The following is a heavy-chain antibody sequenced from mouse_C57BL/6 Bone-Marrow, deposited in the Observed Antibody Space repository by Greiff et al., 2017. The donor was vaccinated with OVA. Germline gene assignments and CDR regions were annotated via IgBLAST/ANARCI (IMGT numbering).Heavy chain of an antibody. D-gene: IGHD1-1*01. CDR1: GYTFTSYG. J-gene: IGHJ3*01. V-gene: IGHV1-81*01. CDR3: ARGDDYGRAWFAY. Sequence: QVQLQQSGAELARPGASVKLSCKASGYTFTSYGISWVKQRTGQGLEWIGEIYPRSGNTYYNEKFKGKATLTADKSSSTAYMELRSLTSEDAAVYFCARGDDYGRAWFAYWGQGTLVTVSA. CDR2: IYPRSGNT.